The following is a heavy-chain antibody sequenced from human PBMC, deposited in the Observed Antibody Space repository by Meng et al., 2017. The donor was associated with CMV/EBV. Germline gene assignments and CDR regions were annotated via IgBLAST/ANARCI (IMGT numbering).Heavy chain of an antibody. CDR2: IYSGGST. J-gene: IGHJ6*02. CDR1: GFTVSSNY. D-gene: IGHD2-21*02. Sequence: GESLKISCAASGFTVSSNYMSWVRQAPGKGLEWVSVIYSGGSTYYADSVKGRFTISRDNSKNTLYLQMNSLSPEDTAVYYCASTARNYYYYGMDVWGQGTTVTVSS. CDR3: ASTARNYYYYGMDV. V-gene: IGHV3-66*02.